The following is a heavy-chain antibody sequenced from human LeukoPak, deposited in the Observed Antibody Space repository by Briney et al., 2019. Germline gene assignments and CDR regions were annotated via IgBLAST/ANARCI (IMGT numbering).Heavy chain of an antibody. CDR3: AKDGARDGYNYPDY. CDR1: GFTFSSSA. V-gene: IGHV3-23*01. J-gene: IGHJ4*02. D-gene: IGHD5-24*01. Sequence: GGSLRLSCAASGFTFSSSALSWVRQAPGRGLEWVSAIGGGGGTTYYADSVKGRFTISRDISRNTLYLQMNSLRAEDTAVYYCAKDGARDGYNYPDYWGQGTLVTVSS. CDR2: IGGGGGTT.